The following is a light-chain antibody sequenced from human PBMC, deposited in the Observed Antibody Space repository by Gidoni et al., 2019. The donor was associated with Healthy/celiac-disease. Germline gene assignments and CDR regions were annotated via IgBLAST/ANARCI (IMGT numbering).Light chain of an antibody. CDR1: QSVSSY. Sequence: EIVLTQSPPTLSLSPGERATLPCRASQSVSSYLAWNQQKPGQAPRLLIYDASNRATGIPAKYSGSESGTEFTLTISSLEPEDFAVYYCQQRSNWPPRTLTFGEGTKVEIK. V-gene: IGKV3-11*01. CDR2: DAS. J-gene: IGKJ4*01. CDR3: QQRSNWPPRTLT.